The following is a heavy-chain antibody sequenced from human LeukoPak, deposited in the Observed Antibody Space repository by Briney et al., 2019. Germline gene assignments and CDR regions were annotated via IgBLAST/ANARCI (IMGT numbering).Heavy chain of an antibody. CDR1: GFTFSSYA. CDR3: AKTTYREWLLWICDY. V-gene: IGHV3-23*01. J-gene: IGHJ4*02. D-gene: IGHD3-3*01. Sequence: GGSLTLSCAASGFTFSSYAMSWVRQAPGKGLEWVSAISGSGGSTYYADSVKGRFTISRDNSKNTLYLQMNSLRAEDTAVYYCAKTTYREWLLWICDYWGQGTLVTVSS. CDR2: ISGSGGST.